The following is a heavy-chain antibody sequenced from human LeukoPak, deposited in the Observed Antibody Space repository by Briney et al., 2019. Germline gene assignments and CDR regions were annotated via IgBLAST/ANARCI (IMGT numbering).Heavy chain of an antibody. CDR3: ARDRTYYYDSSGSGGFDP. V-gene: IGHV3-21*04. D-gene: IGHD3-22*01. CDR1: GFTFSSYA. J-gene: IGHJ5*02. Sequence: GGSLRLSCAASGFTFSSYAMHWVRQAPGKGLEWVSSISSSSSYIYYADSVKGRFTISRDNAENSLYLQMNSLRAEDTAVYYCARDRTYYYDSSGSGGFDPWGQGTLVTVSS. CDR2: ISSSSSYI.